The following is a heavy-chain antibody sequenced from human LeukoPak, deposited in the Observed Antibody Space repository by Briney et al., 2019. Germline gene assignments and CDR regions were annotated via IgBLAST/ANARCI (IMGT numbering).Heavy chain of an antibody. Sequence: PSLKSSCKASGYRFIGYYIHWVRQAPGQGLEWMGWINPNTGDTNLAQKLQGRVTMTRDTSISTAYMELSRLRSDDTAVYYCARDLGATTASDYWGQGTLVTVSS. CDR2: INPNTGDT. D-gene: IGHD1-26*01. J-gene: IGHJ4*02. CDR1: GYRFIGYY. CDR3: ARDLGATTASDY. V-gene: IGHV1-2*02.